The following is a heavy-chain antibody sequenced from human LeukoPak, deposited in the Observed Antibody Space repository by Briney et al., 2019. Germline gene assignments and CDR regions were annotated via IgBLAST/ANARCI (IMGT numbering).Heavy chain of an antibody. Sequence: SETLSLTCTVSGGSISSYYWSWIRQPPGKGLEWIGYIYYSGSTNYNPSLKSRVTISVDTSKNQFSLKVSSVTAADTAVYYCARDGDTAMILFAFDIWGQGTMVTVSS. J-gene: IGHJ3*02. D-gene: IGHD5-18*01. CDR3: ARDGDTAMILFAFDI. CDR1: GGSISSYY. V-gene: IGHV4-59*01. CDR2: IYYSGST.